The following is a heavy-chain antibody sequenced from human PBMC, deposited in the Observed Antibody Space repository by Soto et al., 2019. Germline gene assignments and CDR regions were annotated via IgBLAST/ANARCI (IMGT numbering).Heavy chain of an antibody. Sequence: SETLSLTCTVSGGSISSSSYYWGWIRQPPGKGLEWIGSIYYSGSTYYNPSLKSRVTISVDTSKNQFSLKLSSVTAADTAVYYCARGLPNCSSTSCKSRGDDAFDIWGQGTMVTVSS. CDR2: IYYSGST. CDR1: GGSISSSSYY. J-gene: IGHJ3*02. V-gene: IGHV4-39*01. CDR3: ARGLPNCSSTSCKSRGDDAFDI. D-gene: IGHD2-2*01.